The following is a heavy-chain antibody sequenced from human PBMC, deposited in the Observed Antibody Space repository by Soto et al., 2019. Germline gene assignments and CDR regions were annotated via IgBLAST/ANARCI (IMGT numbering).Heavy chain of an antibody. Sequence: SQTLSLTCAISGDSVSSNSATWSWIRQSTSRGLEWLGRTYYRSKFYNEYAISVKSRMTINPDTSKNQFSLQLNSVTPEDTAVYYCARSGGYHYGMDAWGPGTTVTVSS. CDR1: GDSVSSNSAT. J-gene: IGHJ6*02. CDR3: ARSGGYHYGMDA. D-gene: IGHD1-1*01. V-gene: IGHV6-1*01. CDR2: TYYRSKFYN.